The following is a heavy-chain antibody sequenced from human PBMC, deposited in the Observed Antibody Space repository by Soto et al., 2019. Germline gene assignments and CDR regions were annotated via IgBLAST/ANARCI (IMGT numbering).Heavy chain of an antibody. CDR3: ARSRGSYYSNFDS. CDR2: VIPILGAS. Sequence: SVKVSCKASADTFTGYTVTWVRQAPGQGLEWVGRVIPILGASNFAQKFQGRVTISADKSTDAAYMVLTGLTSEDTAVYYCARSRGSYYSNFDSWGQGTLVTVSS. D-gene: IGHD3-10*01. V-gene: IGHV1-69*08. J-gene: IGHJ4*02. CDR1: ADTFTGYT.